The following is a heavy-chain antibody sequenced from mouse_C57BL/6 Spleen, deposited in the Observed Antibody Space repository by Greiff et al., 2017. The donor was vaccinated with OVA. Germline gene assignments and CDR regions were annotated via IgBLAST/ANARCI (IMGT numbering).Heavy chain of an antibody. J-gene: IGHJ4*01. V-gene: IGHV1-82*01. D-gene: IGHD1-1*01. Sequence: LLESGPELVKPGASVKISCKASGYAFSSSWMNWVKQRPGKGLEWIGRIYPGDGDTNYNGKFKGKATLTADKSSSTAYMQLSSLTSEDSAVYFCAREEDGSSSYYAMDYWGQGTSVTVSS. CDR2: IYPGDGDT. CDR3: AREEDGSSSYYAMDY. CDR1: GYAFSSSW.